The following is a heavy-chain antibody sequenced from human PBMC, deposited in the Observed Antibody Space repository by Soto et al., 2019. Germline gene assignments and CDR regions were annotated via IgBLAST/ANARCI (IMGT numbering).Heavy chain of an antibody. CDR3: VKDESINWYSGHFRH. J-gene: IGHJ1*01. CDR2: INWNSGSI. V-gene: IGHV3-9*01. D-gene: IGHD6-13*01. Sequence: EVQLVVSGGGLVQPGRSLRLSCAASGFTFDDYAMHWVRQAPGKGLEWVSGINWNSGSIGYGDSVKGRFAISRDNAKNSLHLQMNSLSAEDTAFYYCVKDESINWYSGHFRHWGQGTLVTVSS. CDR1: GFTFDDYA.